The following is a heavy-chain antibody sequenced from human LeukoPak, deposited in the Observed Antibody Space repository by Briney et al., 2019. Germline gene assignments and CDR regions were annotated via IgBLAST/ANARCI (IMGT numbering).Heavy chain of an antibody. D-gene: IGHD4-23*01. Sequence: ASVKVSFKASGYTFTSYDINWVRQATGQGLEWMGWMNPNSGNTGYAQKFQGRVTMTRNTSISTAYMELSSLRSEDTAVYYCARGPSFLGGNSRDQPTYYYYYGMDVWGQGTTVTVSS. CDR3: ARGPSFLGGNSRDQPTYYYYYGMDV. CDR1: GYTFTSYD. V-gene: IGHV1-8*01. J-gene: IGHJ6*02. CDR2: MNPNSGNT.